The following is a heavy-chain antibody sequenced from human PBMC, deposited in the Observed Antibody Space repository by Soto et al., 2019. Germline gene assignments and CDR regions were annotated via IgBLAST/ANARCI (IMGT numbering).Heavy chain of an antibody. J-gene: IGHJ6*02. CDR1: GFTFSSYG. CDR2: IWYDGSNK. Sequence: GGSLRLSCAASGFTFSSYGMHWVRQAPGKGLEWVAVIWYDGSNKYYADSVKGRFTISRDNSKNTLYLQMNSLRAEDTAVYYCARVHGSSTSYYYGMDVWGQGTTVTVSS. V-gene: IGHV3-33*01. CDR3: ARVHGSSTSYYYGMDV. D-gene: IGHD2-2*01.